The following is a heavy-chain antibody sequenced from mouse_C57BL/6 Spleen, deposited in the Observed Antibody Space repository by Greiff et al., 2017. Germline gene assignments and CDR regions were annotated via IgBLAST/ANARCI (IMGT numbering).Heavy chain of an antibody. Sequence: DVMLVESGGGLVQPGGSLKLSCAASGFTFSDYYMYWVRQTPEKRLEWVAYISNGGGSTYYPDTVKGRFTISRDNAKNTLYLQMSRLKSEDTAMYYCARQGTGDLDYWGQGTTLTVSS. J-gene: IGHJ2*01. CDR3: ARQGTGDLDY. CDR2: ISNGGGST. CDR1: GFTFSDYY. D-gene: IGHD3-3*01. V-gene: IGHV5-12*01.